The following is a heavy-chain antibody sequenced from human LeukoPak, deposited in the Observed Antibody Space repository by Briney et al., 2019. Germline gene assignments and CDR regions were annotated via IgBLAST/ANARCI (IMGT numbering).Heavy chain of an antibody. D-gene: IGHD5-12*01. CDR3: AKEYSGYDFDY. CDR1: GFTLSSYD. V-gene: IGHV3-23*01. CDR2: TSGSGGNT. J-gene: IGHJ4*02. Sequence: GGSLRLSCAASGFTLSSYDMSWVRQAPGKGLEWVAATSGSGGNTYYADSVKGRFTISRDNSKNTLYLQMNSLRAEYTAVYYCAKEYSGYDFDYWGQGTLVTVSS.